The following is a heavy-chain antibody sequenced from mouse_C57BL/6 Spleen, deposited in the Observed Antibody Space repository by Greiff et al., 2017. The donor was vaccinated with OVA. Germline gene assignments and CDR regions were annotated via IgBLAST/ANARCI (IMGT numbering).Heavy chain of an antibody. CDR3: ARASYGNYECFAY. J-gene: IGHJ3*01. CDR1: GYTFTSYW. D-gene: IGHD2-1*01. CDR2: IYPGSGST. V-gene: IGHV1-55*01. Sequence: QVQLQQPGAELVKPGASVKMSCKASGYTFTSYWITWVKQRPGQGLAWIGDIYPGSGSTTYNEKFKSKATLTVDTSSSTDYMQLSSLTSEDSAVYYCARASYGNYECFAYWGQGTLVTVSA.